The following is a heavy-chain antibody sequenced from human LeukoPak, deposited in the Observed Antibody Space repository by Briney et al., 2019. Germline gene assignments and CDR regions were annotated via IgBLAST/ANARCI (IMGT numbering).Heavy chain of an antibody. CDR1: GGTFSSYA. D-gene: IGHD6-6*01. CDR3: ARASSIVAPYYYYYMDV. J-gene: IGHJ6*03. CDR2: INTNTGNP. V-gene: IGHV7-4-1*02. Sequence: ASVKVSCKASGGTFSSYAISWVRQAPGQGLEWMGWINTNTGNPTYAQGFTGRFVFSLDTSVSTAYLQISSLKAEDTAVYYCARASSIVAPYYYYYMDVWGKGTTVTVSS.